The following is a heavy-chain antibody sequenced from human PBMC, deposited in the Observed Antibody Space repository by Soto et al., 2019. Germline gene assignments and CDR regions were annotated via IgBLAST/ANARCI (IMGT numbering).Heavy chain of an antibody. CDR2: ISYDGSNK. Sequence: GGSLRLSCAASGFTFSSYGMHWVRQAPGKGLEWVAVISYDGSNKYYADSVKGRFTISRDNSKNTLYLQMNSLRAEDTAVYYCAKDRNFASAGTSRYDYYYGMDVWGQGTTVTVSS. J-gene: IGHJ6*02. CDR1: GFTFSSYG. CDR3: AKDRNFASAGTSRYDYYYGMDV. D-gene: IGHD6-13*01. V-gene: IGHV3-30*18.